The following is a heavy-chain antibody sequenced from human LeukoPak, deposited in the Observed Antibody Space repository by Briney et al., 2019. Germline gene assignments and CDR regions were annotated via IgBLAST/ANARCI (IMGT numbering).Heavy chain of an antibody. Sequence: PGASLRLSCAASGFIFSNYAMSWVRQAPGKGLEWVSGIGGRDGGTYSADSVNGRFTVSIDEPKNTLYLQMNTLRVEDTAVYYCAKWGDYDILTGYYSSDYWGHGTLVTVSS. V-gene: IGHV3-23*01. CDR2: IGGRDGGT. J-gene: IGHJ4*01. CDR3: AKWGDYDILTGYYSSDY. CDR1: GFIFSNYA. D-gene: IGHD3-9*01.